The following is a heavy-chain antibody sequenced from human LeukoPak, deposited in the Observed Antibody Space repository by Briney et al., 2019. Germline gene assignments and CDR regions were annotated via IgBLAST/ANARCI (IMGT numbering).Heavy chain of an antibody. CDR2: IYYSGST. V-gene: IGHV4-39*07. CDR3: ARSGSGTYHNWFDP. CDR1: GFSISSSSYY. Sequence: SETLTLTCTVSGFSISSSSYYWGWIRQPPGKGLEWIGKIYYSGSTYYNPSLMSRVTISVDTSKNQFSLRLSSVTAADTAVYYCARSGSGTYHNWFDPWGQGTLVTVSS. J-gene: IGHJ5*02. D-gene: IGHD3-10*01.